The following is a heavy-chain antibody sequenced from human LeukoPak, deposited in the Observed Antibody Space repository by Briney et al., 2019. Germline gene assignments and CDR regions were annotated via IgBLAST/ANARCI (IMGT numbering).Heavy chain of an antibody. Sequence: ASVKVSCKASGYTFTSYGISWVRQAPGQGLEWMGWISAYNGNTNYAQKLQGRVTMTTDTSTSTAYMELRSLRSDDTAVYYCATITIFGVVNQRAPLDYWGQGTLVTVYS. V-gene: IGHV1-18*01. D-gene: IGHD3-3*01. CDR3: ATITIFGVVNQRAPLDY. J-gene: IGHJ4*02. CDR2: ISAYNGNT. CDR1: GYTFTSYG.